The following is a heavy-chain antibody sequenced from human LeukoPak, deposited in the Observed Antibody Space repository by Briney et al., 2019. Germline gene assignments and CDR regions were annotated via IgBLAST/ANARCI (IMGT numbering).Heavy chain of an antibody. Sequence: TLSLTCTVSGGSISSGSYYWSWIRQPAGKGLEWIGRIYTSGSTNYNPSLKSRVTISVDTSKNQFSLKLSSVTAADTAVYYCARDGRREAAAGNGDYYYYYYMDVWGKGTTVTISS. CDR3: ARDGRREAAAGNGDYYYYYYMDV. D-gene: IGHD6-13*01. CDR2: IYTSGST. V-gene: IGHV4-61*02. CDR1: GGSISSGSYY. J-gene: IGHJ6*03.